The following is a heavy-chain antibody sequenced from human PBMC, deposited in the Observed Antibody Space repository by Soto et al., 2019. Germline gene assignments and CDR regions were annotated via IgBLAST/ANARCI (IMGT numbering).Heavy chain of an antibody. CDR1: GGSISGHY. J-gene: IGHJ4*02. CDR3: ARVGSSGWSPDY. CDR2: IFYSGST. Sequence: SETLSLTCSVSGGSISGHYWTWIRQSPGKGLEWIGYIFYSGSTNYNPSLKSRVTIAVDPSKNQFSLKMSSVTAADTAVYYCARVGSSGWSPDYWGRGTLVTVSS. V-gene: IGHV4-59*11. D-gene: IGHD6-19*01.